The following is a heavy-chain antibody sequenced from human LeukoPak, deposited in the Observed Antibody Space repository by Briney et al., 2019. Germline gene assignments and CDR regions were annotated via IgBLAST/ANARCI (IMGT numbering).Heavy chain of an antibody. CDR2: ISAYNGNT. Sequence: ASVKVSCKASGYTFTSYGISWVRQAPGQGLEWMGWISAYNGNTNYAQKLQGRVTMTTDTSTSTAYMELRSLRSDDTAVYYCARDTPDDHGDYHYAFDIWGQGTMVTVSS. CDR1: GYTFTSYG. V-gene: IGHV1-18*01. J-gene: IGHJ3*02. CDR3: ARDTPDDHGDYHYAFDI. D-gene: IGHD4-17*01.